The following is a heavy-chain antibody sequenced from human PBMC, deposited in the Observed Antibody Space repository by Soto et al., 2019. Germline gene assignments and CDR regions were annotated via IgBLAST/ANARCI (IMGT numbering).Heavy chain of an antibody. V-gene: IGHV3-23*01. J-gene: IGHJ4*02. CDR1: GFTFSTYA. D-gene: IGHD6-19*01. CDR2: IRGSSERT. Sequence: GGSLRLSCEAYGFTFSTYAMNWVRPAPGKGVEWISGIRGSSERTYSAGSVKGRLTVSRDNSKNTLYLQMNSLRAEDTAVFYCAKERGSGWSFGYGGQGTLVTVS. CDR3: AKERGSGWSFGY.